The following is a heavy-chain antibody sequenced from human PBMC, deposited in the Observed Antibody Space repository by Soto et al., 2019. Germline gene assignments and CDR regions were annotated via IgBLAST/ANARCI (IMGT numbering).Heavy chain of an antibody. CDR1: GYPFTSYG. CDR2: ISAYNDKT. Sequence: QVQLVQSGAEVKKPGASVKVSCKTSGYPFTSYGINWVRQAPGQGPEWMGWISAYNDKTIYTQKFQCRVTMTTDTSTSTAYMELRSLRSDDTAVYYCARDRLIAVTGLLRNWGQGTLVTVSS. J-gene: IGHJ4*02. V-gene: IGHV1-18*01. D-gene: IGHD6-19*01. CDR3: ARDRLIAVTGLLRN.